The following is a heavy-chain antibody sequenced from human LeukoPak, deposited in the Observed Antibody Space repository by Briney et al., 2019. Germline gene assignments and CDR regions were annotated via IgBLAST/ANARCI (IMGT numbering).Heavy chain of an antibody. J-gene: IGHJ5*02. V-gene: IGHV1-8*01. Sequence: ASGKVSCKASGYTFTSYDINWVRQATGQGLEWMGWMNPNSGNTGYAQKFQGRVTMTRNTSISTAYMELSSLRSEDTAVYYCARDTPAGRSAALIRPSNWFDPWGQGTLVTVSS. CDR1: GYTFTSYD. CDR3: ARDTPAGRSAALIRPSNWFDP. D-gene: IGHD2-2*01. CDR2: MNPNSGNT.